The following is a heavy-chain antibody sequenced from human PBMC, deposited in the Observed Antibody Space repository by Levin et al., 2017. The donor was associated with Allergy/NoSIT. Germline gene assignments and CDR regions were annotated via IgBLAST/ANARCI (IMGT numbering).Heavy chain of an antibody. CDR3: ARPSDTAMVQDGMDV. J-gene: IGHJ6*02. Sequence: KISCKASGGTFSSYTISWVRQAPGQGLEWMGRIIPILGIANYAQKFQGRVTITADKSTSTAYMELSSLRSEDTAVYYCARPSDTAMVQDGMDVWGQGTTVTVSS. CDR1: GGTFSSYT. CDR2: IIPILGIA. D-gene: IGHD5-18*01. V-gene: IGHV1-69*02.